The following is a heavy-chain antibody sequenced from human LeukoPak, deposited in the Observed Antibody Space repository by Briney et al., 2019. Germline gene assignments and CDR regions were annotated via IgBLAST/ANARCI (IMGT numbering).Heavy chain of an antibody. CDR1: GYTFTGYY. D-gene: IGHD2-21*02. V-gene: IGHV1-2*04. Sequence: GASVKVSCKASGYTFTGYYMHWVRQAPGQGLEWMGWINPNSGGTNYAQKFQGWVTMTRDTSISTAYMELSRLRSDDTAVYYCARGGVTATLGRGSDGMDVWGQGTTVTVSS. CDR3: ARGGVTATLGRGSDGMDV. J-gene: IGHJ6*02. CDR2: INPNSGGT.